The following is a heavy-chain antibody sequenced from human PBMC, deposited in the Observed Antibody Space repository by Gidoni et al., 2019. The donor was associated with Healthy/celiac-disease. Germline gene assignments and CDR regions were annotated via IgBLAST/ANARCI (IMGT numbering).Heavy chain of an antibody. D-gene: IGHD3-3*01. Sequence: EVQLLESVGGLVQPGGSLRLPCAASGFTFSSYAMSWVRQAPGKGLAWVSAISGSGGSTYYADSVKGRFTISRDNSKNTLYLQMNSLRAEDTAVYYCAKVRFLEGWEDYWGKGTLVTVSS. CDR1: GFTFSSYA. CDR2: ISGSGGST. CDR3: AKVRFLEGWEDY. V-gene: IGHV3-23*01. J-gene: IGHJ4*02.